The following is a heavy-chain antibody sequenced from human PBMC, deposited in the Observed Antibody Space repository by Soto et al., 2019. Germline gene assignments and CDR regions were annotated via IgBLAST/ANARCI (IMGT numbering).Heavy chain of an antibody. CDR1: GYSFTDYH. CDR2: INPKSGGT. CDR3: ARGHSKDCYHGVCSFFYNNEMDV. V-gene: IGHV1-2*04. Sequence: ASVKVSCKASGYSFTDYHIHWVRQAPGQGLEWLGRINPKSGGTSTAQKFQGWVTMTRDRSISTVYMELTRLRSDETAVYFCARGHSKDCYHGVCSFFYNNEMDVYG. J-gene: IGHJ6*02. D-gene: IGHD2-8*01.